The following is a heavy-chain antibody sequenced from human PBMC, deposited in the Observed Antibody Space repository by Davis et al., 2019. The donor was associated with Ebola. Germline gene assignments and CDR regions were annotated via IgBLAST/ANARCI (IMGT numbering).Heavy chain of an antibody. J-gene: IGHJ4*02. CDR2: IDPSDSYD. CDR3: AKLNGYSPFDD. D-gene: IGHD5-24*01. CDR1: GYSFTSYY. V-gene: IGHV5-10-1*01. Sequence: GESLKISCKASGYSFTSYYISWVRQMPGKGLEWMGRIDPSDSYDNYSPSFQGHVTISADKSISTVYLQWRSLKASDTAMYYCAKLNGYSPFDDWGQGTLVTVSS.